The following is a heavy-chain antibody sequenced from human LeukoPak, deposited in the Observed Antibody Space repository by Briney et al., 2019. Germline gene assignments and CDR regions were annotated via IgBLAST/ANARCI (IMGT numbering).Heavy chain of an antibody. J-gene: IGHJ5*02. Sequence: GGSLRLSCEASGFTFSSYEMNWVRQAPGKGLEWVSYISGSGSSIHYADSAKGRFTISRDNAKNSLYLQMHSLRAEDTAVYYCARDGSGFYKWFDPWGQGTLVTVSS. CDR1: GFTFSSYE. D-gene: IGHD3-3*01. V-gene: IGHV3-48*03. CDR3: ARDGSGFYKWFDP. CDR2: ISGSGSSI.